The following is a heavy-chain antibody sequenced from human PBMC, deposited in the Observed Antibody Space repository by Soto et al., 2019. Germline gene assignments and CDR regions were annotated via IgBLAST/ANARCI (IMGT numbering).Heavy chain of an antibody. CDR1: GASISGSYYY. CDR2: VFYTGFT. V-gene: IGHV4-39*01. CDR3: ATSQKGYNWNYFDH. J-gene: IGHJ4*02. D-gene: IGHD1-20*01. Sequence: PSETLSLTXAVSGASISGSYYYWAWLRQSPGKGPEWIGSVFYTGFTSYNPSLESRVPVSVDTSKSQFSLKLSAVTAADTAVYYCATSQKGYNWNYFDHWGQGALVTVSS.